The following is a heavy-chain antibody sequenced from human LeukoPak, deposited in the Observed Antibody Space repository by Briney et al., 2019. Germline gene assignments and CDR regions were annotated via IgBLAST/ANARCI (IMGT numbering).Heavy chain of an antibody. D-gene: IGHD3-10*01. CDR1: GFTFSIYS. J-gene: IGHJ6*02. CDR2: ISSSGSTI. CDR3: ARGLLWFGELPRPIDV. Sequence: PGGSLRLSCAASGFTFSIYSMNWVRQAPGKGLEWVSYISSSGSTIYYADSVKGRFTISRDNAKNSLYLQMNSLRAEDTAVYYCARGLLWFGELPRPIDVWGQGTTVTVSS. V-gene: IGHV3-48*04.